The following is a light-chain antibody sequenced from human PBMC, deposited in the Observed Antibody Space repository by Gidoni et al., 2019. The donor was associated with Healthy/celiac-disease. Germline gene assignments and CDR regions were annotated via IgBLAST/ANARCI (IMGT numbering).Light chain of an antibody. V-gene: IGKV3-20*01. CDR3: QQYGSSPRT. J-gene: IGKJ3*01. CDR2: GAS. CDR1: QIVSSSH. Sequence: EIVLTQSPGTLSLSPGEGATLSFRASQIVSSSHLPWYQQKPGQAPRLLIYGASSRATGSPDRFSGSGSGTDFTLTISRLEPEDFAVYYCQQYGSSPRTFGPGTKVEIK.